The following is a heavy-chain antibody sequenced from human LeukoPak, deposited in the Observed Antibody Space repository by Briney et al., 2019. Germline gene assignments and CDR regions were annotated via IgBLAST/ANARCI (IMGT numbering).Heavy chain of an antibody. CDR1: GFTFSSYW. Sequence: GGSLRPSCAASGFTFSSYWMHWVRQAPGKGLVWLSRINSDGYSISYADSVKGRFTISRDNAKNTVYLQMNSLRAEDTAMYYCARAIAVAGTDYWGQGTLVTVSS. D-gene: IGHD6-19*01. CDR2: INSDGYSI. V-gene: IGHV3-74*01. J-gene: IGHJ4*02. CDR3: ARAIAVAGTDY.